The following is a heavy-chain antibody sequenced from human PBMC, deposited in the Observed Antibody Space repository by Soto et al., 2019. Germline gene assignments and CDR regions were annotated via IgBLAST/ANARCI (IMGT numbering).Heavy chain of an antibody. CDR1: GGSISTYY. Sequence: SETLSLTCTVSGGSISTYYWNWIRQPPGKGLEWIGYIYYSGTTNYNPSLKSRVTISVDTSKRQFSLNLSSVTAADTAVYYCARETKASAAGLVINYYYYMDVWGKGTTVTVSS. J-gene: IGHJ6*03. CDR2: IYYSGTT. CDR3: ARETKASAAGLVINYYYYMDV. V-gene: IGHV4-59*01. D-gene: IGHD6-13*01.